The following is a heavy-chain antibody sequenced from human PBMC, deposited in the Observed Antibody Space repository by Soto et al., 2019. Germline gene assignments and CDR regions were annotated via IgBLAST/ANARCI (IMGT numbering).Heavy chain of an antibody. J-gene: IGHJ6*02. Sequence: SVKVSCKASGGTFSSYAISWARQAPGQGLEWMGGIIPIFGTANYAQKFQGRVTITADESTSTAYMELSSLRSEDTAVYYCARETTLQEYYYYGMDVWGQGTTVTVSS. CDR2: IIPIFGTA. CDR3: ARETTLQEYYYYGMDV. V-gene: IGHV1-69*13. CDR1: GGTFSSYA. D-gene: IGHD4-17*01.